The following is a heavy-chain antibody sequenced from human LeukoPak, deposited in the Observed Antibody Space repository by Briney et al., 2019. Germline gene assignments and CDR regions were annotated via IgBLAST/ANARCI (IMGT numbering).Heavy chain of an antibody. V-gene: IGHV4-38-2*01. D-gene: IGHD3-10*01. J-gene: IGHJ4*02. Sequence: SETLSLTCVVSGYSISNGYYWGWTRHPPGKGLEWIESIFHSGNTYYNPSLKSRVTMSVDTSKNQFSLRLTSVTAADTAAYYCARFRRGWYFDYWSQGTLVTVSS. CDR2: IFHSGNT. CDR3: ARFRRGWYFDY. CDR1: GYSISNGYY.